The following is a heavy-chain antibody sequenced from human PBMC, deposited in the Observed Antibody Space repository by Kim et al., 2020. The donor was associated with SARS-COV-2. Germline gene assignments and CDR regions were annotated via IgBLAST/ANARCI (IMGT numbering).Heavy chain of an antibody. Sequence: GGSLRLSCAASGFTFSGYAMHWVRQASGKGLEWVGRIRSKPNSYATAYAAPVKGRFTISRDDSKNTAYLQMNNLKTEDTAVYYCTLVPVTTLAFWAAFDICGQGTMVTASS. CDR3: TLVPVTTLAFWAAFDI. V-gene: IGHV3-73*01. CDR2: IRSKPNSYAT. J-gene: IGHJ3*02. CDR1: GFTFSGYA. D-gene: IGHD1-1*01.